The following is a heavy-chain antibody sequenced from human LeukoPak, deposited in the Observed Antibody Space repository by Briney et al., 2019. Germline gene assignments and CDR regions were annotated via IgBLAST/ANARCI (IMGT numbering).Heavy chain of an antibody. CDR3: ARDLSGNHYGHFDY. CDR2: INPGDGRT. J-gene: IGHJ4*02. CDR1: GYTFTSYY. V-gene: IGHV1-46*01. D-gene: IGHD1-26*01. Sequence: ASVEVSCKASGYTFTSYYMHWVRQAPGQGLEWMGIINPGDGRTTYPQKFQGRVTMTRDTSTSTVYMELGSLRSEDTAVYYCARDLSGNHYGHFDYWGQGTLVTVSS.